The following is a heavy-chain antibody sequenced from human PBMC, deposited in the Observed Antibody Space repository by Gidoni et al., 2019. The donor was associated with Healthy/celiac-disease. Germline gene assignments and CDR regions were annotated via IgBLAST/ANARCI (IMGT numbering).Heavy chain of an antibody. D-gene: IGHD3-3*01. CDR1: GFTFSSCG. V-gene: IGHV3-30*02. Sequence: QGQLVESGGGVVQPGGSLRLSCAASGFTFSSCGVHWVRQAPGKGLEWVAFIRYDGSNKYYADSVKGRFTISRDNSKNTLYLQMNSLRAEDTAVYYCAKSFDLSHYTIVGVGDYYGMDVWGQGTTVTVSS. CDR3: AKSFDLSHYTIVGVGDYYGMDV. CDR2: IRYDGSNK. J-gene: IGHJ6*02.